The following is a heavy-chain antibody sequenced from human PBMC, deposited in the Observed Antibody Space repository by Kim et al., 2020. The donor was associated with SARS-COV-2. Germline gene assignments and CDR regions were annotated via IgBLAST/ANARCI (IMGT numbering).Heavy chain of an antibody. V-gene: IGHV3-43*02. Sequence: GGSLRLSCAASGFTFDDYAMHWVRQAPGKGLEWVSLISGDGGSTYYADSLKGRFTISRDNSKNSLYLQMNSLRTEDTALYYCAKDIPPRGYYYGSGSAEDGMDVWGQGTTVTVSS. CDR1: GFTFDDYA. CDR2: ISGDGGST. CDR3: AKDIPPRGYYYGSGSAEDGMDV. J-gene: IGHJ6*02. D-gene: IGHD3-10*01.